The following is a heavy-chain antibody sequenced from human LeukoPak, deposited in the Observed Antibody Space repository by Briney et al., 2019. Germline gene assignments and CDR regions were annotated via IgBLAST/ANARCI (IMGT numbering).Heavy chain of an antibody. Sequence: GGSLRLSCAASGFTFSSYGKHWVRQAPGKGLEWVAVIWYDGSNKYYADSVKGRFTISRDNSKNTLYLQMNSLRAEDTAVYYCARDNQVDYGGNSHFDYWGQGTLVTVSS. V-gene: IGHV3-33*01. CDR3: ARDNQVDYGGNSHFDY. J-gene: IGHJ4*02. CDR2: IWYDGSNK. D-gene: IGHD4-23*01. CDR1: GFTFSSYG.